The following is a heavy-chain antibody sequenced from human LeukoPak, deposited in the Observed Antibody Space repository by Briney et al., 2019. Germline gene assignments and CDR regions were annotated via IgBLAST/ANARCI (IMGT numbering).Heavy chain of an antibody. CDR1: GGSISSYY. Sequence: SETLSLTCTVSGGSISSYYWSWIRQLPGKGLEWIGYIYYSGSTNYNPSLKSRVTISVDTSKNQFSLKLSSVTAADTAVYYCASFYGDYVGDAFNIWGQGTMVTVSS. CDR2: IYYSGST. J-gene: IGHJ3*02. D-gene: IGHD4-17*01. V-gene: IGHV4-59*01. CDR3: ASFYGDYVGDAFNI.